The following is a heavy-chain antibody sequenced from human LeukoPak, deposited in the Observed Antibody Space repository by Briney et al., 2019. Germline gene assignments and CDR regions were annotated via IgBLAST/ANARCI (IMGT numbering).Heavy chain of an antibody. Sequence: PSETLSLTCTVSGGSISSYFWSWVRQPAGKGLEWIGRIYGSGSTNYNPSLKSRVTMSVDTSKNQFSLKLSSVTAADTAVYCCARVSEYISGYPQWYFDLWGRGTLATVSS. J-gene: IGHJ2*01. CDR2: IYGSGST. D-gene: IGHD5-18*01. CDR1: GGSISSYF. CDR3: ARVSEYISGYPQWYFDL. V-gene: IGHV4-4*07.